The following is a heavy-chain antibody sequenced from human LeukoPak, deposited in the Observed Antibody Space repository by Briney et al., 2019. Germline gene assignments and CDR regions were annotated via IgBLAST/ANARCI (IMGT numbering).Heavy chain of an antibody. D-gene: IGHD5-18*01. V-gene: IGHV4-34*01. Sequence: SETLSLTCAVYGGSFSGYYWSWIRQPSGKGLEWIGEINHSGSTNYNPSLKSRVTISVDTSKNQFSLKLSSVTAADTAVYYCARTTEGGYTYDYFYYYYMDVWGKGTTVTISS. CDR2: INHSGST. CDR3: ARTTEGGYTYDYFYYYYMDV. CDR1: GGSFSGYY. J-gene: IGHJ6*03.